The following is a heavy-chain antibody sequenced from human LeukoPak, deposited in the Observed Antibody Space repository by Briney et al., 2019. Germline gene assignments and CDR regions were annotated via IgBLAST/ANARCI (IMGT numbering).Heavy chain of an antibody. CDR3: AKDLGVGATYDY. V-gene: IGHV3-23*01. CDR2: ISGSGGST. Sequence: GGSLRLSCAASGFTFSSYSMNWVRQAPGKGLEWVSAISGSGGSTYYADSVKGRFTISRDNSKNTLYLQMNSLRAEDTAVYYCAKDLGVGATYDYWGQGTLVTVSS. D-gene: IGHD1-26*01. CDR1: GFTFSSYS. J-gene: IGHJ4*02.